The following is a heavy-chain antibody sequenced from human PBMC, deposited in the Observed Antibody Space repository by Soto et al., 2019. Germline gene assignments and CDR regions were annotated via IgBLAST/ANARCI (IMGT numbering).Heavy chain of an antibody. V-gene: IGHV1-69*06. CDR3: AVAVTGSRSPLAH. Sequence: ASVKVSCKASGGTSSSNAISWVRQAPGQGLEWMGGIIPIYASPNYAQTFQGRVTVTADKATSTAYLELSRLKFADSAIYYCAVAVTGSRSPLAHWGQGTLGTVSS. D-gene: IGHD3-9*01. CDR1: GGTSSSNA. CDR2: IIPIYASP. J-gene: IGHJ4*02.